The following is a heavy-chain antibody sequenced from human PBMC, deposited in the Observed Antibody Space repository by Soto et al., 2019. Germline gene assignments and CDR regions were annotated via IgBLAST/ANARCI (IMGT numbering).Heavy chain of an antibody. D-gene: IGHD4-17*01. CDR2: MSYDGSK. Sequence: QVQLVESGGGVVQPGRSLRLSCAAAGFTFSSYGMHWVRQAPGTGLEWVAVMSYDGSKYYADTVKGRFTISRDNSKNTLYLQINSLRPEDTAVYYCAKDFTPWFGDYFYYYYGMDFWGQGTTVTVSS. J-gene: IGHJ6*02. CDR3: AKDFTPWFGDYFYYYYGMDF. V-gene: IGHV3-30*18. CDR1: GFTFSSYG.